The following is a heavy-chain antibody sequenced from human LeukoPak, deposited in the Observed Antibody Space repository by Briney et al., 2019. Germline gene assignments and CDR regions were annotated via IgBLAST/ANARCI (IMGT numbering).Heavy chain of an antibody. CDR2: IGGRGVLT. J-gene: IGHJ4*02. Sequence: PGGSLRLSCAASGFTFSTYAMGWVRQAPGKGLEWVSTIGGRGVLTYYADSVRGRFTVSRDNSKNTLYLQMNSLRAEDTAVYYCARRDGSGYYALDYWGQGFLVTVSS. D-gene: IGHD3-22*01. CDR3: ARRDGSGYYALDY. V-gene: IGHV3-23*01. CDR1: GFTFSTYA.